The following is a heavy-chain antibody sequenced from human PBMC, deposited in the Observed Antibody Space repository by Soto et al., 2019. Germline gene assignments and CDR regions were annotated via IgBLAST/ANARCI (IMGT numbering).Heavy chain of an antibody. Sequence: QVQLHQWGAGLVKPSEILSLSCAVNGGSLNGFYWNWIRQAPGKGLEWIGEINHSGGTSYNPSLKSPVPLTRGKSQNPVSLNMTSGTPAGPGVYYCARYPAYRSGDSWPPPGPWGQGILVTVTS. V-gene: IGHV4-34*01. CDR1: GGSLNGFY. J-gene: IGHJ5*02. CDR2: INHSGGT. CDR3: ARYPAYRSGDSWPPPGP. D-gene: IGHD3-22*01.